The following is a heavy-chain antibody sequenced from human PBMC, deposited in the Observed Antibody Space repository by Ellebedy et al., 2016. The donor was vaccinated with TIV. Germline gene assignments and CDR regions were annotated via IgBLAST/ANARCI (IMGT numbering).Heavy chain of an antibody. Sequence: GESLKISCAASGFTFNNAWLTWVRQAPGKGLEWVGRIQNKTDGGTTDYAAPVKGLFTVSRDDSKNTLYLQMNSLKIEETAVYYCTTDSMMTTVSAYPVDYWGQGTLVTVSS. D-gene: IGHD4-11*01. J-gene: IGHJ4*02. V-gene: IGHV3-15*07. CDR3: TTDSMMTTVSAYPVDY. CDR2: IQNKTDGGTT. CDR1: GFTFNNAW.